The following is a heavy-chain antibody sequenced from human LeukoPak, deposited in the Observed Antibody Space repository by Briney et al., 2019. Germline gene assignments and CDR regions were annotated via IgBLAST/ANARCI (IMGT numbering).Heavy chain of an antibody. CDR2: ISSSSSYI. V-gene: IGHV3-21*01. Sequence: PGGSLRLSCAASGFTFSSYSMNWVRQAPGKGLEWVSSISSSSSYIYYADSVKGRFTISRDNAKNSLYLQMNSLRAEDTAVYYCAREAVPAAMISSDYYYYMDVWGKGTTVTISS. CDR1: GFTFSSYS. D-gene: IGHD2-2*01. J-gene: IGHJ6*03. CDR3: AREAVPAAMISSDYYYYMDV.